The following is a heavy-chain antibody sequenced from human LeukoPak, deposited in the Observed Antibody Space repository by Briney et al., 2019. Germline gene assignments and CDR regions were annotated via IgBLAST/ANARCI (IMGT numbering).Heavy chain of an antibody. CDR1: GSSMNGFQ. V-gene: IGHV4-4*07. CDR3: ARGQSYRKSQNWFGP. D-gene: IGHD4-11*01. CDR2: ISTGGNI. Sequence: TSETLSLACTVSGSSMNGFQWSWIRQPAGKGLGWIGRISTGGNINYTPSLKSRVTMSVDTSKNQFSLKLTSVTAADTAVYFCARGQSYRKSQNWFGPWGQGTLVTVSS. J-gene: IGHJ5*02.